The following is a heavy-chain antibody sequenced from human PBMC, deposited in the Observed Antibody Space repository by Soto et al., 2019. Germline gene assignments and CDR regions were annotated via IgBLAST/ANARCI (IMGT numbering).Heavy chain of an antibody. Sequence: ASVTVSCKSSGYTLTTYGITWVRQAPGQGLEWMGWISPYNGNTTYADKLQCTVTMTTDTSTSTANMELRGLTSDDTAVYSCARDYYDDSGSNYYGLDLWGQGTTVTVSS. CDR3: ARDYYDDSGSNYYGLDL. D-gene: IGHD3-22*01. J-gene: IGHJ6*02. CDR2: ISPYNGNT. V-gene: IGHV1-18*04. CDR1: GYTLTTYG.